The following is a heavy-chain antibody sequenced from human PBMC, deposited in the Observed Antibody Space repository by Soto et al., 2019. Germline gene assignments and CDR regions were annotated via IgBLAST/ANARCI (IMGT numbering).Heavy chain of an antibody. CDR1: GYTFTSYA. CDR3: SRGYSSSWYGDDYYGMDV. CDR2: INAGNGNT. Sequence: QVQLVQSGAEVKKPGASVKVSCKASGYTFTSYAMHWVRQAPGQRLEWMGWINAGNGNTKYSQKFQGRVTMTRDTSASIAYMELSSQRTDDKAVYYGSRGYSSSWYGDDYYGMDVWGQGTTVTVSS. V-gene: IGHV1-3*01. D-gene: IGHD6-13*01. J-gene: IGHJ6*02.